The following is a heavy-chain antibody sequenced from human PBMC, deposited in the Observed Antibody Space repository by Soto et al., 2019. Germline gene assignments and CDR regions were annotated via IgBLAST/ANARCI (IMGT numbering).Heavy chain of an antibody. J-gene: IGHJ4*02. CDR2: LSSDGSNR. Sequence: QVQLVESGGGVVQPGRTLRLSCAASGFAFSNYGMHWVRQATDKGLEWVAVLSSDGSNRYYAESVKGRFSISRDNSKNTLYLQMTSLRAEDTAVYYCAKPGAGSSWYFDSWGQGTLVTVSS. CDR1: GFAFSNYG. CDR3: AKPGAGSSWYFDS. D-gene: IGHD6-13*01. V-gene: IGHV3-30*18.